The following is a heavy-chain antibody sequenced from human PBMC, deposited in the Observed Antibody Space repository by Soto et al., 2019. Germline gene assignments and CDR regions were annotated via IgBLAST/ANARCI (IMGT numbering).Heavy chain of an antibody. CDR1: GFTFSDFE. CDR2: LSYDGSNQ. V-gene: IGHV3-30-3*01. CDR3: ARRTGTAPRFDY. Sequence: QVQLVESGGGVVQPGRSLRLSCSASGFTFSDFEMYWVRQAPGKGLDWVSFLSYDGSNQYYAGSVKGRFTVSRDNSKTTLFLLMNSLRPEDTAVYFCARRTGTAPRFDYWGQGTLVTVSS. J-gene: IGHJ4*02. D-gene: IGHD1-7*01.